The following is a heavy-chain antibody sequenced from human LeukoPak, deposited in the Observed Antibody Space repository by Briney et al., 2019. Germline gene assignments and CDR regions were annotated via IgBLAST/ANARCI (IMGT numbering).Heavy chain of an antibody. CDR2: VSLSGSTI. CDR1: GFTFSSYE. V-gene: IGHV3-48*03. D-gene: IGHD3-10*02. Sequence: PGGSLRLSCAASGFTFSSYEMNWVRQAPGKGLEWVSYVSLSGSTIYYADSVKGRFTISRDNAKNSLYLQMNSLRAEDTAVYYCAELGITMIGGVWGKGTTVTISS. CDR3: AELGITMIGGV. J-gene: IGHJ6*04.